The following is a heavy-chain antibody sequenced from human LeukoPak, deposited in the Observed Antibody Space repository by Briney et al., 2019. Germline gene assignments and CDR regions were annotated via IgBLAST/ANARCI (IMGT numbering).Heavy chain of an antibody. Sequence: SETLSLTCTVSGGSISNYYWSWLRQPPGKGLEWIGHIYYSGATKYNPSLKSRITISVDTSKNQFSLMLSSVTAADTAVYYCARFGITVVRGGKYYFDHWGQGTLVTVSS. CDR1: GGSISNYY. V-gene: IGHV4-59*08. CDR3: ARFGITVVRGGKYYFDH. CDR2: IYYSGAT. J-gene: IGHJ4*02. D-gene: IGHD3-10*01.